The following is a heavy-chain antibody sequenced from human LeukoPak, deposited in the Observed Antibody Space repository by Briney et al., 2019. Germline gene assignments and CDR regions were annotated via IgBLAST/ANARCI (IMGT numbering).Heavy chain of an antibody. J-gene: IGHJ5*02. CDR2: IYPGDSDT. V-gene: IGHV5-51*01. CDR1: GYSFTSFW. Sequence: GESLKISCKGSGYSFTSFWISWVRQMPGKGLEWMGIIYPGDSDTRYSPSFQGQVTISADKSISTAYLRWSSLKASDTAMYYCARSPRPLIAARPSSSFWFDPCGQGTQVTVSS. CDR3: ARSPRPLIAARPSSSFWFDP. D-gene: IGHD6-6*01.